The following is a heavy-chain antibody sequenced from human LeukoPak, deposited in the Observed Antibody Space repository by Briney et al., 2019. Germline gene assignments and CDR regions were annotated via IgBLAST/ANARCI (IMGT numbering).Heavy chain of an antibody. Sequence: PGGSLRLSCAASGFTFSSYSMNWVRQAPGQGLEWVSYISSSTSTIYYADSVKGRFTISRDNAKNSLYLQMNSLRDEDTAVYYCARKGRRSTSLKANYYYYYGMDVWGQGTTVTVSS. CDR2: ISSSTSTI. J-gene: IGHJ6*02. CDR3: ARKGRRSTSLKANYYYYYGMDV. V-gene: IGHV3-48*02. D-gene: IGHD2-2*01. CDR1: GFTFSSYS.